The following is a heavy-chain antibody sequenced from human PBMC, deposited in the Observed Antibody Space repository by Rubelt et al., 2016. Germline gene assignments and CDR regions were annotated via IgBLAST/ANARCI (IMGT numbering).Heavy chain of an antibody. D-gene: IGHD4-11*01. CDR3: ARDTKTTSVGWFDP. J-gene: IGHJ5*02. CDR1: GYTFTSYA. Sequence: QVQLVQSGSELKKPGASVKVSCKASGYTFTSYAMNWVRQAPGQGLEWMGRIIPILGIANKDKRFQGRVTITEDKSRGTAYMELSSLRPEDTAVYYCARDTKTTSVGWFDPWGQGTLVTVSS. V-gene: IGHV1-69*09. CDR2: IIPILGIA.